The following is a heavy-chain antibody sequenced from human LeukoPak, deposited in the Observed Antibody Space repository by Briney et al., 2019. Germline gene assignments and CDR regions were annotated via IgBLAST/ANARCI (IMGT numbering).Heavy chain of an antibody. V-gene: IGHV4-59*01. CDR2: IYTSGST. CDR1: GVSISSYY. Sequence: SEPLSLTCTVSGVSISSYYRSWIRQAPGKGLEWISYIYTSGSTNYNASLKSRFTISGETAKNHFSLKLSSVTAADTAVYYCAREGADESGGASYIWGQGTMVTVSS. D-gene: IGHD3-16*01. J-gene: IGHJ3*02. CDR3: AREGADESGGASYI.